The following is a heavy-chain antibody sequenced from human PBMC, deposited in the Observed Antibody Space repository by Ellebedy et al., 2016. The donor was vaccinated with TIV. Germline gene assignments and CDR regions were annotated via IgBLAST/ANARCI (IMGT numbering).Heavy chain of an antibody. D-gene: IGHD3-9*01. CDR1: GYTFTGYY. Sequence: ASVKVSXXASGYTFTGYYMHWVRQAPGQGLEWMGWISAYNGNTNYAQKLQGRVTMTTDTSTSTAYMELRSLRSDDTAVYYCARRSLKSSGWFDPWGQGTLVTVSS. CDR3: ARRSLKSSGWFDP. CDR2: ISAYNGNT. J-gene: IGHJ5*02. V-gene: IGHV1-18*04.